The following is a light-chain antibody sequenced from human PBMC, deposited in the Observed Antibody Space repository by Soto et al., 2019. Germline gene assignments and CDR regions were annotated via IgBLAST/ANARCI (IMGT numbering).Light chain of an antibody. CDR2: GSS. J-gene: IGKJ2*01. V-gene: IGKV3-20*01. CDR1: QTVSGNY. CDR3: QQYGSSPPYT. Sequence: EIVLTQSPGILSLSPGERATLSCRASQTVSGNYLAWYQQKPGQSPKLLIYGSSDRATGIPDRFSGSGYGTDFTLTINTVEPEDFAVYYCQQYGSSPPYTFGQGATLEI.